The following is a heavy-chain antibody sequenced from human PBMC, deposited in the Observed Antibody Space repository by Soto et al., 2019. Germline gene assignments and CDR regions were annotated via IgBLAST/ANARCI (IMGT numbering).Heavy chain of an antibody. J-gene: IGHJ3*02. Sequence: SETLSLTCAVSGDSISRSYWWSWVRQLPGKGLEWIGEIYHSGSTIYNPSLQSRVTLSVDKSKNEFSLKMRSVTDADTAVYYCTSKFGQLLADAFDIWGQGTMVTVSS. V-gene: IGHV4-4*02. CDR3: TSKFGQLLADAFDI. D-gene: IGHD3-10*01. CDR1: GDSISRSYW. CDR2: IYHSGST.